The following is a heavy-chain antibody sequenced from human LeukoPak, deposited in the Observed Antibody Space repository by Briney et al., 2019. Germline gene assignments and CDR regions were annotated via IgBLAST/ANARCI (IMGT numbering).Heavy chain of an antibody. D-gene: IGHD6-13*01. Sequence: SETLSLTCTVSGGSISTYYWSWIRQPPGKRLEWIGYIHYSGSTSDNPSLKSRVIISLDTSKNQFSLKLSSVTAADTAVYYCARDMGTSSTWPDAFDIWGQGTMVTVSS. CDR3: ARDMGTSSTWPDAFDI. CDR2: IHYSGST. J-gene: IGHJ3*02. CDR1: GGSISTYY. V-gene: IGHV4-59*01.